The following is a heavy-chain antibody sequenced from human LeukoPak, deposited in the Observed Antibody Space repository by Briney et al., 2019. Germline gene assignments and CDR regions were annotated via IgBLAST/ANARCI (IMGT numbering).Heavy chain of an antibody. Sequence: SETLSLTCTVSGGSISSYYWSWIRQPPGKGLEWIGYIYYSGSTNYNPSLKSRVTISVDTSKNQFSLKLSSVTAAETAVYYCARRSYNWNDYYFDYWGQGTLVTVSS. CDR2: IYYSGST. V-gene: IGHV4-59*08. J-gene: IGHJ4*02. CDR3: ARRSYNWNDYYFDY. D-gene: IGHD1-20*01. CDR1: GGSISSYY.